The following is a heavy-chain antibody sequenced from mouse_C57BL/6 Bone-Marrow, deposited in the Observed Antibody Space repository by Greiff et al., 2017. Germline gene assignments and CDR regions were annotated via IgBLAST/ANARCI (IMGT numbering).Heavy chain of an antibody. CDR2: IWSGGST. V-gene: IGHV2-2*01. CDR3: ARNYRYGSSYRYFDV. Sequence: VKLMESGPGLVQPSQSLSITCPVSGFSLTSYGVHWVRQSPGKGLEWLGVIWSGGSTDYNAAFISRLSLSKDNSKSQVFFKMNSLQADDTAIYYCARNYRYGSSYRYFDVWGTGTTVTASS. J-gene: IGHJ1*03. CDR1: GFSLTSYG. D-gene: IGHD1-1*01.